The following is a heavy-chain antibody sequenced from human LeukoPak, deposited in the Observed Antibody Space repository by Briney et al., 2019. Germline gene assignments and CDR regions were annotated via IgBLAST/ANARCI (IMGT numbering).Heavy chain of an antibody. CDR2: IKQDGSEK. Sequence: PGGSLRLSCAASGFTFSSYWMSWVRQAPGTGLEWVANIKQDGSEKYYVDSVKGRFTISRDNAKNSLYLQMNSLRAEDTAVYYCASGPYVQWLAPFDYWGQGTLVTVSS. CDR3: ASGPYVQWLAPFDY. CDR1: GFTFSSYW. J-gene: IGHJ4*02. D-gene: IGHD6-19*01. V-gene: IGHV3-7*01.